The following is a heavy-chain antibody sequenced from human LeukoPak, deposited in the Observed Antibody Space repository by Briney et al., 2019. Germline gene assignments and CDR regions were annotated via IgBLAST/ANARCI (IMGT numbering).Heavy chain of an antibody. V-gene: IGHV1-18*01. Sequence: ASVKVSCKASGYTFTSYGISWVRQAPGQGLEWMGWISAYNGNTNYAQKLQGRVTMTTDTSTSTAYMELRSLRSDDTAVYYCARAGYYDSSGYYRLTDAFDIWGQGTMVTVSS. D-gene: IGHD3-22*01. CDR3: ARAGYYDSSGYYRLTDAFDI. J-gene: IGHJ3*02. CDR1: GYTFTSYG. CDR2: ISAYNGNT.